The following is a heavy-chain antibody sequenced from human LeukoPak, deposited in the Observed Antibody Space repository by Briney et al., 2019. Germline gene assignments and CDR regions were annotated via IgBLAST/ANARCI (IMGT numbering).Heavy chain of an antibody. CDR3: ARGPGSSGGAYVGDY. Sequence: GGSLRLSCAASGFTFSTHRMHWVRQVPGRGPVWVSRVDGGGSSTSYADSVKGRFSISRDNAKSTLYLQMNGLRAEDTAVYYCARGPGSSGGAYVGDYWGHGTLVTVSS. J-gene: IGHJ4*01. V-gene: IGHV3-74*01. CDR2: VDGGGSST. D-gene: IGHD3-22*01. CDR1: GFTFSTHR.